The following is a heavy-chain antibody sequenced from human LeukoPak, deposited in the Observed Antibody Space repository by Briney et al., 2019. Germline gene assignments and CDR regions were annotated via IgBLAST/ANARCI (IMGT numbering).Heavy chain of an antibody. CDR1: GGSFSGYY. CDR2: IYYSGST. Sequence: PSETLSLTCAVYGGSFSGYYWSWIRQPPGKGLEWIGSIYYSGSTYYNPSLKSRVTISVDTSKNQFSLKLSSVTAADTAVYYCARLSITMVRGVTPGPMDVWGKGTTVTISS. J-gene: IGHJ6*03. CDR3: ARLSITMVRGVTPGPMDV. V-gene: IGHV4-34*01. D-gene: IGHD3-10*01.